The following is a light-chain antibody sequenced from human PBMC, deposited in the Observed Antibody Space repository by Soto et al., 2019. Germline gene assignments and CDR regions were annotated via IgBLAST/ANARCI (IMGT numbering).Light chain of an antibody. J-gene: IGLJ1*01. Sequence: QSVLTQPAPVSGSPGQSITISCTGTSSDIGGYYYVSWYQHHPGKAPKLLIYQVTNRPSRVSNRFSGSKSGNTASLTISGLQADDEADYYCTSYSSNDISNVFGTETKVTVL. CDR2: QVT. V-gene: IGLV2-14*01. CDR3: TSYSSNDISNV. CDR1: SSDIGGYYY.